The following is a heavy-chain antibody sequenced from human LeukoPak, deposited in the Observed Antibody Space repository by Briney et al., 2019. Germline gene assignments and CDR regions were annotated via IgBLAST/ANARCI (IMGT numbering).Heavy chain of an antibody. CDR1: EFMFSNYA. D-gene: IGHD3-22*01. CDR3: AKVSYYYDSSGYLFDY. J-gene: IGHJ4*02. V-gene: IGHV3-30*18. Sequence: GGSLRLSCAASEFMFSNYAMHWVRQAPGKGLEWVAVISYDGNLKHYGDSVQGRFTISRDNPKNTLYLQMNSLRAEDTAVYYCAKVSYYYDSSGYLFDYWGQGTLVTVSS. CDR2: ISYDGNLK.